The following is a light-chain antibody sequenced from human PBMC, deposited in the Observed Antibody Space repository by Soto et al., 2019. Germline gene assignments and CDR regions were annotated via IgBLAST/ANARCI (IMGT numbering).Light chain of an antibody. CDR2: DAS. CDR3: QQLNTYPVT. V-gene: IGKV1-39*01. CDR1: QSISNY. Sequence: DIQMTQSPSSLSASVGDRVTITCRASQSISNYLNWYQQKPGKAPNLLIYDASSLQSGVPSRFSGSGSGTDFTLTISSLQPEDFATYYCQQLNTYPVTFGGGTKVDIK. J-gene: IGKJ4*01.